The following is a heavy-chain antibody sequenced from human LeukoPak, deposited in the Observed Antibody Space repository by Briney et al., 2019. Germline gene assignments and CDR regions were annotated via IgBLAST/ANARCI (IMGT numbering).Heavy chain of an antibody. CDR3: SRALYSGSYYYFDS. Sequence: ASVKVSCKASGFTFTGYYMHWVRQAPGQGLEWMGWISPNTGDTNYAQKFQGRVTMTSDTPISTAYMELSKLRSDDTALYYCSRALYSGSYYYFDSWGQGTLVTVSS. CDR1: GFTFTGYY. J-gene: IGHJ4*02. D-gene: IGHD1-26*01. V-gene: IGHV1-2*02. CDR2: ISPNTGDT.